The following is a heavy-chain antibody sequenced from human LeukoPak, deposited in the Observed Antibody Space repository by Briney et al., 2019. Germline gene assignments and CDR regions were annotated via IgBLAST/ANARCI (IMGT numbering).Heavy chain of an antibody. Sequence: PGGSLRLSCAASGFSASSNYMSWVRQAPGKGLEWGSVIYSGGSTYYADSVKGRFTISRDNSKNTLYLQMNSLRAEDTAVYYCARVGGREGYSYGMDVWGQGTTVTVS. CDR1: GFSASSNY. CDR2: IYSGGST. D-gene: IGHD1-26*01. J-gene: IGHJ6*02. CDR3: ARVGGREGYSYGMDV. V-gene: IGHV3-66*02.